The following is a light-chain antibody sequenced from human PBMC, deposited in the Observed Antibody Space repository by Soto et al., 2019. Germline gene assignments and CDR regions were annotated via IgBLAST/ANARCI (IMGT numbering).Light chain of an antibody. CDR2: DAS. CDR1: QSVSSY. CDR3: QQRSNWPLT. Sequence: EIVLTQSPATLSLSPGERATLSCRASQSVSSYLAWYQQKRGQAPRLLIYDASNRATGIPARFSGSGSGTDFSLTISSLEPEDFAVHYCQQRSNWPLTFGGGTKVEIK. J-gene: IGKJ4*01. V-gene: IGKV3-11*01.